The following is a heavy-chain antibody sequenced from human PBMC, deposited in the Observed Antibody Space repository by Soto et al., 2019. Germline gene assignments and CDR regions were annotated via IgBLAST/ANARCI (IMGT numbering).Heavy chain of an antibody. CDR3: ASDLMAAAGTDAFDI. CDR2: ISYSGST. D-gene: IGHD6-13*01. J-gene: IGHJ3*02. CDR1: GGSISSSSYY. Sequence: PSETLSLTCTVSGGSISSSSYYWGWIRQPPGKGLEWIGSISYSGSTYYNPSLKSRVTISIDTSKNQFSLKLSSVTAADTVVYYCASDLMAAAGTDAFDIWGQGTMVTVSS. V-gene: IGHV4-39*01.